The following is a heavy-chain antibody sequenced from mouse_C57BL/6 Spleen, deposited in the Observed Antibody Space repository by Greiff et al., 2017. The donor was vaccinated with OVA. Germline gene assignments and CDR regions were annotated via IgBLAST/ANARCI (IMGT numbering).Heavy chain of an antibody. CDR3: ARASITTVVEDYFDY. V-gene: IGHV14-2*01. Sequence: EVQLQQSGAELVKPGASVKLSCTASGFNIKDYYMHWVKQRTEQGLEWIGRIDPEDGATKYAPKFQGTATINADTSSNTAYLQLSSLTSEDTAAYYCARASITTVVEDYFDYWGQGTTLTVSS. CDR2: IDPEDGAT. D-gene: IGHD1-1*01. CDR1: GFNIKDYY. J-gene: IGHJ2*01.